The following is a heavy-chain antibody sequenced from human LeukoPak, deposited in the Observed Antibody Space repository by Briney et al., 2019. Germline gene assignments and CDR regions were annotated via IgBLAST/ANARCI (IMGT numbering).Heavy chain of an antibody. Sequence: PGGSLRLSCAASGFTFSSYTMNWVRQAPGKGLEWVSSTSGSSSYIYYAGSVKGRFTISRDNAKNSLYLQMNSLRAEDTAVYYCATAPGYSYGYDFWGQGTLVTVSS. J-gene: IGHJ4*02. CDR1: GFTFSSYT. CDR2: TSGSSSYI. CDR3: ATAPGYSYGYDF. D-gene: IGHD5-18*01. V-gene: IGHV3-21*01.